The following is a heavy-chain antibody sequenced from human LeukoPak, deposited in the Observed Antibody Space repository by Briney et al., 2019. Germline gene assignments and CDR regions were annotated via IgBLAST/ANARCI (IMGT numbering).Heavy chain of an antibody. J-gene: IGHJ3*02. CDR1: GFTVSSNY. V-gene: IGHV3-48*01. CDR2: ISRSSSTI. CDR3: ARANVVVTGIDAFDI. Sequence: GGSLRLSCAASGFTVSSNYMSWVRQAPGKGLEWVSYISRSSSTIYYADSVKGRFTVSRDNAKNLLYLQMNSLRAEDTAVYYCARANVVVTGIDAFDIWGQGTMVTVSS. D-gene: IGHD2-21*02.